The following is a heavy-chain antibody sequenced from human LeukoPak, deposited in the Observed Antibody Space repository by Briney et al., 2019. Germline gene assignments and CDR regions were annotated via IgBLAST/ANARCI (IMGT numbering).Heavy chain of an antibody. V-gene: IGHV3-33*06. Sequence: PGGSLRLSCAASGFSFSSYGMHWVRQAPGKGVEGVAVIWYDGSIKYYGDSVKGRFTISRDNSKNTLYLQMNSLRAEDTAVYYCAKAPGRSYAGPGEDYWGQGTLVTVSS. CDR2: IWYDGSIK. D-gene: IGHD2-2*01. CDR1: GFSFSSYG. CDR3: AKAPGRSYAGPGEDY. J-gene: IGHJ4*02.